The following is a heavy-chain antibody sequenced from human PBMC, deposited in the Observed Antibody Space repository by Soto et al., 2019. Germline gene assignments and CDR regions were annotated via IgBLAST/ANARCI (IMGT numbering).Heavy chain of an antibody. D-gene: IGHD3-9*01. CDR2: VYDSGST. J-gene: IGHJ2*01. Sequence: QVQLQESGPGLVKPSETLSLTCTVSGGSVSGGSYCWSWIRQPPGKGLECIGYVYDSGSTTSNPSLKRRVAISVDTSKDQFALGLSSVTAADKALYFCSRVLLTTYFDLWGRGTLVTVSS. CDR1: GGSVSGGSYC. V-gene: IGHV4-61*01. CDR3: SRVLLTTYFDL.